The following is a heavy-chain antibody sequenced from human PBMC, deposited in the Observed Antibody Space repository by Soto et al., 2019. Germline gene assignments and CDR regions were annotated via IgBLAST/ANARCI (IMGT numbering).Heavy chain of an antibody. J-gene: IGHJ5*02. V-gene: IGHV4-59*08. Sequence: SETLSLTCTVSGGSISSYYWSWIRQPPGKGLEWIGYIYYSGSTNYNPSLKSRVTISVDTSKNQFSLKLSSVTAADTAVYYCARHGTDITIFGVVNYNWFDPWGQGTLVTVSS. D-gene: IGHD3-3*01. CDR2: IYYSGST. CDR3: ARHGTDITIFGVVNYNWFDP. CDR1: GGSISSYY.